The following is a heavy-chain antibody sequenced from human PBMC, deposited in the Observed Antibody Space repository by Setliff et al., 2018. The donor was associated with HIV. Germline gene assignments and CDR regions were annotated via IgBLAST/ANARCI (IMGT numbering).Heavy chain of an antibody. V-gene: IGHV4-38-2*01. CDR3: ARLSSYRSSSYYFDY. Sequence: SETLSLTCVVSGYSISSGYYWGWIRQPPGKGLEWIGSIYHSGSTLYKPSLKSRVTMSVDTSKNQFSLKLNSVTAADTAVYHCARLSSYRSSSYYFDYWGQGALVTVSS. CDR2: IYHSGST. D-gene: IGHD6-6*01. CDR1: GYSISSGYY. J-gene: IGHJ4*02.